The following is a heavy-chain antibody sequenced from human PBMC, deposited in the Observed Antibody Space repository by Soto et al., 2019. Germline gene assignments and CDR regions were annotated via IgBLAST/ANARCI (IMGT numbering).Heavy chain of an antibody. J-gene: IGHJ4*02. CDR1: GGSFSTYA. CDR2: IIPIFGTA. Sequence: SVKVSCKASGGSFSTYAISWVRQAPGQGLEWMGGIIPIFGTANYAQKFQGRVTITADESTSTAYMELSSLRSEDTAVYYCARALEEYYYDSSGYYYDYWGQGTLVTVSS. D-gene: IGHD3-22*01. CDR3: ARALEEYYYDSSGYYYDY. V-gene: IGHV1-69*13.